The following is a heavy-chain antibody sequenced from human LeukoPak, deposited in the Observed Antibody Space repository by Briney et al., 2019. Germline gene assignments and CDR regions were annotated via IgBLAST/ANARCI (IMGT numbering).Heavy chain of an antibody. CDR3: ARDTGPSGTAFDS. CDR2: IYYSGTT. V-gene: IGHV4-39*07. Sequence: SETLSLTCTVSGGSIISTSSYWVWVRQHPGRGLEWIGTIYYSGTTYYNPSLKSRVTISVDTSKNHFSLNLSSLPAADTAVYYCARDTGPSGTAFDSWGPGTLVTVSS. J-gene: IGHJ4*02. D-gene: IGHD2-2*01. CDR1: GGSIISTSSY.